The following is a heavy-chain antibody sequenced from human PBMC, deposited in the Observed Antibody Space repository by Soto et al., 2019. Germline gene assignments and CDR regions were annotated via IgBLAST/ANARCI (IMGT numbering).Heavy chain of an antibody. D-gene: IGHD6-19*01. CDR3: AVGDSTGTWSHP. J-gene: IGHJ5*02. V-gene: IGHV4-39*01. CDR2: MYYSGTT. Sequence: SETLSLTCTVSGGSISSSDFYWGWLRQPPGKGLDFIGSMYYSGTTYYNPSLKNRITISVDTSKNQFSLKLLSVTAADTAVYNCAVGDSTGTWSHPWGQGALVPVSS. CDR1: GGSISSSDFY.